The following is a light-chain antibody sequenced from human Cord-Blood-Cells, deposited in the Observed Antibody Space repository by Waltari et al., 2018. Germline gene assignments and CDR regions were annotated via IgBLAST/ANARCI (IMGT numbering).Light chain of an antibody. J-gene: IGKJ4*01. Sequence: EIVMTQSPATLSVSPGERATLSRRASQSVSSNLAWYQQNPGQAPRLLIYGASTRATGIPARFSGSGSGTEFTLTISSLQSEDFAVYYCQQYNNWPALTFGGGTKVEIK. V-gene: IGKV3-15*01. CDR1: QSVSSN. CDR3: QQYNNWPALT. CDR2: GAS.